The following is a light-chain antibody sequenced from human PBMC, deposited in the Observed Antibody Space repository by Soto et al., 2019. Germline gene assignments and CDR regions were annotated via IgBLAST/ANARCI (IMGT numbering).Light chain of an antibody. CDR3: QQANSYPLT. V-gene: IGKV3-11*01. J-gene: IGKJ4*01. Sequence: EIVLTQSPATLSLSPGERATLSCRASQSVSSYLAWYQQKPGQAPRLLMYDAFNRATGVPARFSGSGSGTDFTLTISSLQPEDFATYYCQQANSYPLTFGGGTKVDI. CDR2: DAF. CDR1: QSVSSY.